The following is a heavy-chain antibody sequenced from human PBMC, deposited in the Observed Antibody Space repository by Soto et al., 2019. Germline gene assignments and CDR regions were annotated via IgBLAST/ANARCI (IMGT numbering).Heavy chain of an antibody. CDR2: IYYSGST. Sequence: SETLSLTCTVSGGSISSYYWSWIRQPPGKGLEWIGYIYYSGSTNYNPSLKSRVTISVDTSKNQFSLKLSSVTAADTAVYYCARVFPRIAVAGFWFDPWGQGTLVTVSS. CDR1: GGSISSYY. V-gene: IGHV4-59*01. CDR3: ARVFPRIAVAGFWFDP. D-gene: IGHD6-19*01. J-gene: IGHJ5*02.